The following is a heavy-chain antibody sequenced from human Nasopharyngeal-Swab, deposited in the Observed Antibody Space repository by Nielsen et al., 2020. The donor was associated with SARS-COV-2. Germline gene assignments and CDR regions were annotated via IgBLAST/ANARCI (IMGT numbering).Heavy chain of an antibody. D-gene: IGHD6-6*01. CDR1: GFTFSSYA. CDR2: ISGSGGST. V-gene: IGHV3-23*01. CDR3: AKDTSLKIRYSSSSHFDY. Sequence: GGFLRLSCAASGFTFSSYAMSWVRQAPGKGLEWVSAISGSGGSTYYADSVKGRFTISRDNSKNTLYLQMNSLRAEDTAVYYCAKDTSLKIRYSSSSHFDYWGQGTLVTVSS. J-gene: IGHJ4*02.